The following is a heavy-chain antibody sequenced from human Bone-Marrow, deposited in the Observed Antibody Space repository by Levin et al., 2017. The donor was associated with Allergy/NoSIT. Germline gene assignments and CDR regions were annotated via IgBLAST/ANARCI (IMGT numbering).Heavy chain of an antibody. D-gene: IGHD3-22*01. Sequence: GGSLRLSCAASGFTFSSYGMHWVRQAPGKGLEWVAVISYDGSNKYYADSVKGRFTISRDNSKNTLYLQMNSLRAEDTAVYYCADGGYDSSGYGGGGWGQGTLVTVSS. CDR1: GFTFSSYG. V-gene: IGHV3-30*03. CDR2: ISYDGSNK. J-gene: IGHJ4*02. CDR3: ADGGYDSSGYGGGG.